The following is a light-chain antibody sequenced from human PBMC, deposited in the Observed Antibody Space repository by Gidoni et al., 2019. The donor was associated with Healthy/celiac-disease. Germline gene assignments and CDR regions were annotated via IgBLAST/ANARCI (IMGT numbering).Light chain of an antibody. CDR1: KLGDKY. CDR3: QAWDSSTAF. J-gene: IGLJ1*01. CDR2: QES. Sequence: SYELTQPPSVSVSPGQTASITCSGDKLGDKYACWYQQKPGQSPVLVIYQESKRPSGIPERFSGSNSGNTATLTISGTQAMDEADYYCQAWDSSTAFFGTGTKVTVL. V-gene: IGLV3-1*01.